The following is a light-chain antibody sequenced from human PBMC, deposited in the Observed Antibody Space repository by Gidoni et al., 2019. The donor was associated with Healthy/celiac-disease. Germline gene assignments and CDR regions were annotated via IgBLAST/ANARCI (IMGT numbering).Light chain of an antibody. CDR1: QSLLHSNGYNY. CDR3: MQALQTPLYT. CDR2: LGS. V-gene: IGKV2-28*01. Sequence: DIVMTQSPLSLPVTPGEPASISCRSSQSLLHSNGYNYLDWYLQKPGQSPQLLISLGSNRASGVPDRFSGSGSGTDFTLKISRVEAEDVGVYYCMQALQTPLYTFXQXTKLEIK. J-gene: IGKJ2*01.